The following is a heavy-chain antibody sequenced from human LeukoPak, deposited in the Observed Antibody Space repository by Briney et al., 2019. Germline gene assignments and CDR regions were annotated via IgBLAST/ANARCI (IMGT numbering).Heavy chain of an antibody. CDR2: ISGSGGST. Sequence: GGSLRLSCAASGFTFSNYWMSWVRQAPGKGLEWVSAISGSGGSTYYADSVKGRFTISRDNSKNTLYLQMNSLRAEDTAVYYCAKGSSSFGELSSYYYYGMDVWGQGTTVTVSS. CDR1: GFTFSNYW. D-gene: IGHD3-10*01. CDR3: AKGSSSFGELSSYYYYGMDV. V-gene: IGHV3-23*01. J-gene: IGHJ6*02.